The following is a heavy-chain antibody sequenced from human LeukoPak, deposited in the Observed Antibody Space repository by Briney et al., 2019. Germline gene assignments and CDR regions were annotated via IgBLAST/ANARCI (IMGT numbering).Heavy chain of an antibody. V-gene: IGHV5-10-1*01. CDR1: GYSFTSYW. D-gene: IGHD6-19*01. CDR2: IDPSDSYT. J-gene: IGHJ4*02. Sequence: GESLKISCKGSGYSFTSYWISWVRQMPGKGLEWMGRIDPSDSYTNYSPSFQGHVTISADKSISTAYQQWSSLKASDTAMYYCARHVRAVAGEIDYWGQGTLVTVSS. CDR3: ARHVRAVAGEIDY.